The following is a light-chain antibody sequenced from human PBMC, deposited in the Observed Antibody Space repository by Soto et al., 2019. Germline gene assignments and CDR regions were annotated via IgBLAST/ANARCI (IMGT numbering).Light chain of an antibody. Sequence: EIVMTQSPATLSVSPGEGATLSCRASQGICSTLAWYQQKPGQTPRLLIYDTSIRATGVPARFRGSESGTEFPLSITSLQSEDFDVYSCKRYDNWPFTFGGGNMVESK. CDR2: DTS. V-gene: IGKV3-15*01. J-gene: IGKJ4*01. CDR1: QGICST. CDR3: KRYDNWPFT.